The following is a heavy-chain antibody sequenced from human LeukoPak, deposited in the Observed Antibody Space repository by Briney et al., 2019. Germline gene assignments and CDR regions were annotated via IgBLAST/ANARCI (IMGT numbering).Heavy chain of an antibody. Sequence: GGSLRLSCAASGFTFSSYAMSWVRQAPGKGLEWVSGFSVSDQTTYYADSVKGRFTISRDNSKNTLYLQINSLRAEDTAVYYCAKSNAWDWFDPWGQGTLVTVSS. J-gene: IGHJ5*02. CDR2: FSVSDQTT. CDR3: AKSNAWDWFDP. V-gene: IGHV3-23*01. CDR1: GFTFSSYA. D-gene: IGHD4-11*01.